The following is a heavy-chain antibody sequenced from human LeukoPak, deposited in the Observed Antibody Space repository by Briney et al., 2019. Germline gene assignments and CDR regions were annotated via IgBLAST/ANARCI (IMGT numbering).Heavy chain of an antibody. V-gene: IGHV4-34*01. D-gene: IGHD3-3*01. J-gene: IGHJ6*02. CDR2: INHSGST. Sequence: SETLSLTCAVYGGSFSGYYWSWIRQPPGKGLEWIGEINHSGSTNYNPSLKSRVTMSVDTSKNQFSLKLSSVTAADTAVYYCASSITIFGYYYHGMDVWGQGTTVTVSS. CDR1: GGSFSGYY. CDR3: ASSITIFGYYYHGMDV.